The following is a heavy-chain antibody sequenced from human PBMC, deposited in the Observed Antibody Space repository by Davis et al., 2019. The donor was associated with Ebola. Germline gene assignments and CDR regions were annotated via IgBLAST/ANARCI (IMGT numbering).Heavy chain of an antibody. CDR3: ARDGAFDI. CDR1: GFTFSSYG. J-gene: IGHJ3*02. CDR2: ISYDGSNK. V-gene: IGHV3-30*03. Sequence: GESLKISCAASGFTFSSYGIHWVRQAPGKGLEWVSFISYDGSNKYYADSVKGRFTISRDNSKNTLYLQMNSLRAEDTAVYYCARDGAFDIWGQGTMVTVSS.